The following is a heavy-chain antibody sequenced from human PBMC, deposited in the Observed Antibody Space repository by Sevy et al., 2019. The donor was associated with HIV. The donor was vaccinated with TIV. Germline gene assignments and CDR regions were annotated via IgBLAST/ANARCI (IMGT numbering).Heavy chain of an antibody. CDR1: GYTFTSYG. CDR2: ISAYNGNT. CDR3: ARDSSITMVQGVITAFYYYYGMDV. D-gene: IGHD3-10*01. J-gene: IGHJ6*02. V-gene: IGHV1-18*01. Sequence: ASVKVSCKASGYTFTSYGISWVRQAPGQGLEWMGWISAYNGNTNYAQKLQGRVTMTTDTSTSTAYMERRRLRSDDTAVYYCARDSSITMVQGVITAFYYYYGMDVWGQGTTVTVSS.